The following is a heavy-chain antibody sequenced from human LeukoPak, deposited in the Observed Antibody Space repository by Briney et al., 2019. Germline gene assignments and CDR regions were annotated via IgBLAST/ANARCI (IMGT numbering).Heavy chain of an antibody. D-gene: IGHD3-3*01. Sequence: SVKVSCKASGYTFTSYYMHWVRQAPGQGLEWMGGIIPIFGTANYAQKFQGRVTITADESTSTAYMELSSLRSEDTAVYYCASALTIFGVVTIDYYGMDVWGQGTTVTVSS. CDR1: GYTFTSYY. V-gene: IGHV1-69*13. J-gene: IGHJ6*02. CDR3: ASALTIFGVVTIDYYGMDV. CDR2: IIPIFGTA.